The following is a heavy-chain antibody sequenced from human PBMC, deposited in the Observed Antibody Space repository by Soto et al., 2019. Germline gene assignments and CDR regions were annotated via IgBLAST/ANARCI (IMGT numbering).Heavy chain of an antibody. D-gene: IGHD6-6*01. CDR1: GFTFNSYG. CDR3: ARKKLGHYYYGMDV. Sequence: QVQLVESGGGVVQPGRSLRLSCAASGFTFNSYGMHWVRQAPGKGLEWVAVIWYDGSNKYYADSVKGRFTISRDNSKNTLYLQMNSLRAEDTAVYYCARKKLGHYYYGMDVWGQGTTVTVSS. V-gene: IGHV3-33*01. J-gene: IGHJ6*02. CDR2: IWYDGSNK.